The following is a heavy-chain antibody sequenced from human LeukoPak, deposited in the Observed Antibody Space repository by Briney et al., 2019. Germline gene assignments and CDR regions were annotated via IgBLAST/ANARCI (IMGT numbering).Heavy chain of an antibody. V-gene: IGHV1-2*02. Sequence: ASVKVSCKASGYTFTGYYMHWVRQAPGQGLEWMGWINPNSGGTNYAQKFQGRVTMTRDTSISIAYMELSRLRSDDTAVYYCARGYYDSSGYYYAWLMNRFDPWGQGTLVTVSS. CDR2: INPNSGGT. CDR1: GYTFTGYY. CDR3: ARGYYDSSGYYYAWLMNRFDP. D-gene: IGHD3-22*01. J-gene: IGHJ5*02.